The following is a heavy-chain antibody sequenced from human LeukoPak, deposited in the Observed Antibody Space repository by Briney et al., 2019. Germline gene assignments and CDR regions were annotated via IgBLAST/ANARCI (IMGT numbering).Heavy chain of an antibody. CDR1: GFTFSSYE. Sequence: PGGSLRLSCAASGFTFSSYEMNWVRQAQGKGLEWVSYISSSGSTIYYADSVKGRFTISRDNAKNSLYLQMNSLRAEDTAVYYCAREQHPLYWYFDLWGRGTLVTVSS. CDR3: AREQHPLYWYFDL. CDR2: ISSSGSTI. V-gene: IGHV3-48*03. J-gene: IGHJ2*01.